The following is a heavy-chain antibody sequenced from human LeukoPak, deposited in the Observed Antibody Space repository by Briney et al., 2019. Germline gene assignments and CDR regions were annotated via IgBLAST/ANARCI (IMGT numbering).Heavy chain of an antibody. CDR1: GGSISSATSY. CDR3: ARATYYYDSSGWRHAFDI. D-gene: IGHD3-22*01. CDR2: IYYSGST. Sequence: SETLSLTCAVSGGSISSATSYWGWIRQPPGKGLEWLGRIYYSGSTFYNPSLKSRVTISVDTSKNQFSLRLSSVTAADTAVYYCARATYYYDSSGWRHAFDIWGQGTMVTVSS. J-gene: IGHJ3*02. V-gene: IGHV4-39*07.